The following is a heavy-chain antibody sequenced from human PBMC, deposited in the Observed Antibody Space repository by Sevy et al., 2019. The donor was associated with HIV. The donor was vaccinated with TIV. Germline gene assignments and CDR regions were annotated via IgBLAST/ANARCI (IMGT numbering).Heavy chain of an antibody. D-gene: IGHD3-22*01. V-gene: IGHV1-46*02. CDR2: INPSGGST. CDR1: GYNFNNYY. Sequence: ASVKVSCKASGYNFNNYYIHWVRQAPGQGLEWMGLINPSGGSTSNAQKFQGRVTMTRDTSTSTVYMELSSLRSEDTAVYYCESVYYYDYSGPGFWGQGTLVPVSS. J-gene: IGHJ4*02. CDR3: ESVYYYDYSGPGF.